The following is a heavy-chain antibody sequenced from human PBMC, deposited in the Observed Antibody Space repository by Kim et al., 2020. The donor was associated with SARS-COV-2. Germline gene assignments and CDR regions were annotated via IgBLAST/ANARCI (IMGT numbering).Heavy chain of an antibody. Sequence: SGPTLVKPTQTLTLTCNFSGFSLSTHGMCVTWVRPPPGKALEWLALIDWDDDKYYTTSLRTRLAISKDTSKNHVVLTMTDMDPVDTATYFCARASYYANSGYFYFDSWGQGALVSVSS. D-gene: IGHD3-22*01. CDR1: GFSLSTHGMC. CDR3: ARASYYANSGYFYFDS. V-gene: IGHV2-70*20. CDR2: IDWDDDK. J-gene: IGHJ4*02.